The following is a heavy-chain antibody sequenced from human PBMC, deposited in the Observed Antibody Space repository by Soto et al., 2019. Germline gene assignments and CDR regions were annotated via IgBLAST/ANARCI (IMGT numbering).Heavy chain of an antibody. CDR2: IKQDGGEK. Sequence: EVQLVESGGGLVQPGGSLRLSCVASRFTFSTYWITWVRQAPGKGLEWVANIKQDGGEKHYVDSVKGRFTISRDNAKNSVYLQMNSLRAEDTGVYYCARDPPNDKTQLDYGMDVWGQGTAVTVSS. V-gene: IGHV3-7*03. CDR3: ARDPPNDKTQLDYGMDV. CDR1: RFTFSTYW. J-gene: IGHJ6*02. D-gene: IGHD2-2*01.